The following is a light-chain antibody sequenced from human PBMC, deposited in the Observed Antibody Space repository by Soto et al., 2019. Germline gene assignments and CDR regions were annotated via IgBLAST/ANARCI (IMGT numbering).Light chain of an antibody. CDR1: SSNIGAGYD. CDR3: QSYDSSLSVV. CDR2: GNS. V-gene: IGLV1-40*01. Sequence: QAVVTQPPSVSGSPGQRVTISCTGSSSNIGAGYDVHWYQQLPGTAPKLLIYGNSNRPSGVPDRFSGSKSGTSASLAITGLQAEDEADHYCQSYDSSLSVVFGGGTKLTVL. J-gene: IGLJ2*01.